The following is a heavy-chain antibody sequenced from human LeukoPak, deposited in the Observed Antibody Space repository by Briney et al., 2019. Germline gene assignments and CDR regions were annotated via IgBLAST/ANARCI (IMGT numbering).Heavy chain of an antibody. D-gene: IGHD6-13*01. CDR1: GGSFSGYY. J-gene: IGHJ3*02. Sequence: SETLSLTCAVYGGSFSGYYWSWIRQPPGKGLEWIGEINHSGSTNYNPSLKSRVTISVDTSKNQFSLKLSSVTAADTAVYYCARILPISSSWYPDNDAFDIWGQGTMVTVSS. CDR3: ARILPISSSWYPDNDAFDI. CDR2: INHSGST. V-gene: IGHV4-34*01.